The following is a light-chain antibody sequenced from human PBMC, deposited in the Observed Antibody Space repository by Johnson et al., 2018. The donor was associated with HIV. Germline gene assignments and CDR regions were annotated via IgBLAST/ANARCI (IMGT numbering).Light chain of an antibody. CDR2: QNN. CDR3: GTWDSSLTGFV. Sequence: QSVLAQPPSVSAAPGQQVTISCSGNSSNIASYYVSWYQQVPGAAPNLLIYQNNNRPSAIPDRFSPYQSGTSSTLATTCLHPGDEADYFCGTWDSSLTGFVFGPGTEVTVL. V-gene: IGLV1-51*02. CDR1: SSNIASYY. J-gene: IGLJ1*01.